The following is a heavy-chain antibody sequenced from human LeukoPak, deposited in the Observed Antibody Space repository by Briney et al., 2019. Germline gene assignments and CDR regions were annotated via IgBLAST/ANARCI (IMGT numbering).Heavy chain of an antibody. CDR3: ARDGRYFDWLLPFDY. Sequence: GASVKLSCKASGYTFTSYGISWVRQAPGQGLEWMGWISAYNGNTNYAQKLQGRVTMTTDTSTSTAYMELRSLGSDDTAVYYCARDGRYFDWLLPFDYWGQGTLVTVSS. CDR1: GYTFTSYG. J-gene: IGHJ4*02. D-gene: IGHD3-9*01. V-gene: IGHV1-18*04. CDR2: ISAYNGNT.